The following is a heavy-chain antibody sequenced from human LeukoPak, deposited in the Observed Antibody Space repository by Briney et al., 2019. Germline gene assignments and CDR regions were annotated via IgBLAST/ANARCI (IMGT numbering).Heavy chain of an antibody. CDR3: AKRPYYYDSSGWELSYFDY. V-gene: IGHV3-21*01. CDR2: ISSSTSYV. CDR1: GFTFSSYG. D-gene: IGHD3-22*01. J-gene: IGHJ4*02. Sequence: GGSLRLSCAASGFTFSSYGMNWVRQAPGKGLEWVSSISSSTSYVYYADSVKGRFTISRDNAKNSLFLQMNSLRAEDTAVYYCAKRPYYYDSSGWELSYFDYWGQGTLVTVSS.